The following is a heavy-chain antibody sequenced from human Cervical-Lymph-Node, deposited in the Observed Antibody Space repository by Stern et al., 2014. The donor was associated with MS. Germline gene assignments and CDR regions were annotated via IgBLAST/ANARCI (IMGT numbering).Heavy chain of an antibody. Sequence: QVQLVQSGGGVVQPGGSLRLSCAASGLSFTIYTIHWVRQAPGKGLEWVAVAPYDGTREYYADSVKGRFSVSRDTSINTLYLSDLRPEDTAVYYCAAVGWFGELWGYFDNWGQGTLVTVSS. CDR3: AAVGWFGELWGYFDN. CDR2: APYDGTRE. J-gene: IGHJ4*02. CDR1: GLSFTIYT. D-gene: IGHD3-10*01. V-gene: IGHV3-30*04.